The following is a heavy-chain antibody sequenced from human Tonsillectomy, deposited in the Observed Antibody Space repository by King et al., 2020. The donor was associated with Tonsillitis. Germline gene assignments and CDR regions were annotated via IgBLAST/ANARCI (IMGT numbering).Heavy chain of an antibody. CDR1: GFTFSSYS. CDR3: ARYSGRGYSGYDTRQYYFDY. D-gene: IGHD5-12*01. V-gene: IGHV3-21*01. CDR2: ISSSSSYI. Sequence: VQLVESGGGLVKPGGSLRLSCAASGFTFSSYSMNWVRQAPGKGLEWVSSISSSSSYIYYADSVKGRFTISRDNAKNSLYLQMNSLRAEDTAVYYCARYSGRGYSGYDTRQYYFDYWGQGTLVTVSS. J-gene: IGHJ4*02.